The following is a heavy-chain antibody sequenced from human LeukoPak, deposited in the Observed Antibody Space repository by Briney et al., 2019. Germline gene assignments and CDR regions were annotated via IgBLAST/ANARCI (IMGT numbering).Heavy chain of an antibody. D-gene: IGHD5-18*01. J-gene: IGHJ4*02. CDR2: ICHSGNT. CDR1: GDSINSAIYC. Sequence: SETLSLTCTVSGDSINSAIYCWGWIRQPPGKDLEWIGTICHSGNTYYNPSLKSRVTTSVDTSKNQFSLKLSSVTAADTAVYYCALGYSYGPIMYYFDYWGQGTLVTVPS. CDR3: ALGYSYGPIMYYFDY. V-gene: IGHV4-39*01.